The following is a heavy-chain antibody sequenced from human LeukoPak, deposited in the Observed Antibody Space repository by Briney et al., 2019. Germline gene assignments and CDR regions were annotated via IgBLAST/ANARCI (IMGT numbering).Heavy chain of an antibody. J-gene: IGHJ4*02. CDR3: ARGYNYGFDY. CDR2: TYSRSKWYN. D-gene: IGHD5-18*01. CDR1: GDSVSSNRVA. V-gene: IGHV6-1*01. Sequence: SQTLSLTCAISGDSVSSNRVAWDWIRQSPSRGLEWLGRTYSRSKWYNEYALSVKSRIAINPDTSKNQLSLQLNSVTPEDTAVYYCARGYNYGFDYWGQGTLVTVSS.